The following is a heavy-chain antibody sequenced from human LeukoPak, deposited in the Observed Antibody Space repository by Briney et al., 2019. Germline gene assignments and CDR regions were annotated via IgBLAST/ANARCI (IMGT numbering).Heavy chain of an antibody. J-gene: IGHJ3*02. D-gene: IGHD1-1*01. CDR3: ARGLGGTGPDAFDI. CDR2: ISFDGGSR. V-gene: IGHV3-30-3*01. CDR1: GFTAITYG. Sequence: GGSLSPSCAAPGFTAITYGMHWFGKAPGKGLEWVAVISFDGGSRYYADSVKNRFTISRDNSKNTLYVEMNSLRAEDMAVYYCARGLGGTGPDAFDIWGQGTVVTVSA.